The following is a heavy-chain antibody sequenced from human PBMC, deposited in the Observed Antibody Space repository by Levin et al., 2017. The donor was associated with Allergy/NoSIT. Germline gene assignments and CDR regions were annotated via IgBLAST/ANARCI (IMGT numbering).Heavy chain of an antibody. CDR1: GFTFSSYG. J-gene: IGHJ6*02. CDR2: ISYDGSNK. CDR3: AKDLTNTIFEVPRPGEPYFHYYYGMDV. V-gene: IGHV3-30*18. Sequence: GESLKISCAASGFTFSSYGMHWVRQAPGKGLEWVAVISYDGSNKYYADSVKGRFTISRDNSKNTLYLQMNSLRAEDTAVYYCAKDLTNTIFEVPRPGEPYFHYYYGMDVWGQGTTVTVSS. D-gene: IGHD3-3*01.